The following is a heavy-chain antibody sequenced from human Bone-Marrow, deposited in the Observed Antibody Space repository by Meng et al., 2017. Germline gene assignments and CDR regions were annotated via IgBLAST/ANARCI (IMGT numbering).Heavy chain of an antibody. V-gene: IGHV1-46*01. J-gene: IGHJ4*02. D-gene: IGHD6-19*01. CDR3: ARGPGSSGWYAFLDYYFDY. CDR2: INSSGGST. CDR1: GYTFTSYY. Sequence: ASVKVFCKASGYTFTSYYMHWVRQAPGQGLQWMGIINSSGGSTSYAQKFQGRVTMTRDTSTSTVYMELSSLRSEDTAVYYCARGPGSSGWYAFLDYYFDYWGQGTLVTVSS.